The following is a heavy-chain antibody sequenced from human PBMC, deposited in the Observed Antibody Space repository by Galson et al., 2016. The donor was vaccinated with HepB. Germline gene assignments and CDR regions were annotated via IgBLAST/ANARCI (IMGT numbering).Heavy chain of an antibody. CDR3: ARLFVGWGHYRFDS. D-gene: IGHD3-16*02. CDR1: GGSVYSHDYY. J-gene: IGHJ4*02. V-gene: IGHV4-30-4*01. CDR2: IYYSGTT. Sequence: TLSLTCSVSGGSVYSHDYYWTWIRQPTGKGLDWIGYIYYSGTTYYNPSLKSRIAMSIDTSKDQFSLTMTSVPAADTAVYFCARLFVGWGHYRFDSWGQGSLLIVSS.